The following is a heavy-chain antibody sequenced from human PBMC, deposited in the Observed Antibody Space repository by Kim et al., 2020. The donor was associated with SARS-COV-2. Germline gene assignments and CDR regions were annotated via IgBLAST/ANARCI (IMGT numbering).Heavy chain of an antibody. D-gene: IGHD2-15*01. V-gene: IGHV4-31*03. CDR1: GGSISSGGYY. Sequence: SETLSLTCTVSGGSISSGGYYWSWIRQHPGKGLEWIGYIYYSGSTYYNPSLKSRVTISVDTSKNQFSLKLSSVTAADTAVYYCATHQVVVAGTPDYYYGMDVWGQGTTVTVSS. J-gene: IGHJ6*02. CDR3: ATHQVVVAGTPDYYYGMDV. CDR2: IYYSGST.